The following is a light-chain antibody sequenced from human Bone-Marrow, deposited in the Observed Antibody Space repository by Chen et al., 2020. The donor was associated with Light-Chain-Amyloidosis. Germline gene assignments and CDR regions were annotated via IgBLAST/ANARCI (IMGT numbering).Light chain of an antibody. Sequence: QSALTQPASVSGSPGQSIPISCTGNSSDVGGDNHVSWYQQHPDKAPKLMFYEVTNRPSWVPDRFSGSKSYNTASLTIAGLQTEDEADYFCSSDTITNTLVFGSGTRVTVL. V-gene: IGLV2-14*01. CDR3: SSDTITNTLV. CDR1: SSDVGGDNH. CDR2: EVT. J-gene: IGLJ1*01.